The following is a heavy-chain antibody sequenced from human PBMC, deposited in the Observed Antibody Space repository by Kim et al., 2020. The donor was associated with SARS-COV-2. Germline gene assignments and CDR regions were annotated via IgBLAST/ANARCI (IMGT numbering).Heavy chain of an antibody. D-gene: IGHD5-18*01. V-gene: IGHV3-11*01. CDR1: GFTFSDYY. J-gene: IGHJ6*02. CDR3: ARRGMYSDGHIHYFGLDV. Sequence: GGSLRLSCAASGFTFSDYYMSWVRQSPGKGLEWLSYISSTGSPIYYADSVKGRFTISRDNAMNSLYLQLNSLRADDTAVYFCARRGMYSDGHIHYFGLDVWGQGTTVTVSS. CDR2: ISSTGSPI.